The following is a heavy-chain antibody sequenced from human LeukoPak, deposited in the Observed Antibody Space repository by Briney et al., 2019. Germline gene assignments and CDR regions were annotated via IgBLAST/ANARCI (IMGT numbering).Heavy chain of an antibody. J-gene: IGHJ4*02. CDR1: GFTFSTYA. CDR3: AKEGYYCGSTSCYNHFDY. D-gene: IGHD2-2*02. Sequence: GGSLRLSCSASGFTFSTYAMHWVRQAPGKGLEYVSAINSNGDSTYYADSVKGRFTISRDNSKNTLYLQMNSLRAEDTAVYYCAKEGYYCGSTSCYNHFDYWGQGTLVTVSS. V-gene: IGHV3-64*04. CDR2: INSNGDST.